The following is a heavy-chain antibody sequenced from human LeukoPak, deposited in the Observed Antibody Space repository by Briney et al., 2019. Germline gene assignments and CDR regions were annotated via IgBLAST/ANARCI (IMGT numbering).Heavy chain of an antibody. V-gene: IGHV3-21*01. J-gene: IGHJ6*03. CDR3: ARDCSSWYVGYYYYMDV. Sequence: GALRLSCAASGFTFSSYSMNWVRQAPGKGLEWVSSISSSSGYIYYADSVKGRFTISRDNAKNSLYLQMNSLRAEDTAVYYCARDCSSWYVGYYYYMDVWGKGTTVTVSS. CDR2: ISSSSGYI. CDR1: GFTFSSYS. D-gene: IGHD6-13*01.